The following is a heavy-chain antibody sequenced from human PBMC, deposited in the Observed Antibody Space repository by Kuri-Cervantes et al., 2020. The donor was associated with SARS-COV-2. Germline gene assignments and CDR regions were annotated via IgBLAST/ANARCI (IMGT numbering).Heavy chain of an antibody. J-gene: IGHJ3*02. CDR2: IYFSGNT. V-gene: IGHV4-30-2*06. Sequence: SETLSPTCAVSGGSISSGGYYWSWILQSPGKGLAWIGYIYFSGNTYYNPSLKSRVTISVDRSKNQFSLKVNSVTAADTAVYYCAREVAYDFWNDYIPRDAFDIWGQGTMVTVSS. CDR3: AREVAYDFWNDYIPRDAFDI. D-gene: IGHD3-3*01. CDR1: GGSISSGGYY.